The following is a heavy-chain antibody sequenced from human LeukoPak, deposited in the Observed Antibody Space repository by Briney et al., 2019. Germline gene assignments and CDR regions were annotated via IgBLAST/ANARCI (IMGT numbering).Heavy chain of an antibody. J-gene: IGHJ4*02. Sequence: GGSLRLSCAASGFTFSSYAMSWVRQAPGKGLEWVSAISGSGGSTYYADSVEGRFTISRDNSKNTLYLQMNSLRAEDTAVYYCAKDQRYCSGGSCRTHFDYWGQGTLVTVSS. CDR2: ISGSGGST. V-gene: IGHV3-23*01. CDR3: AKDQRYCSGGSCRTHFDY. D-gene: IGHD2-15*01. CDR1: GFTFSSYA.